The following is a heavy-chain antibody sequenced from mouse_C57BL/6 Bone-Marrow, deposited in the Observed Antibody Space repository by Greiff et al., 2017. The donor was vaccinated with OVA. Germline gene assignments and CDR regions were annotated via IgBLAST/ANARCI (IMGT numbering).Heavy chain of an antibody. V-gene: IGHV1-64*01. D-gene: IGHD1-1*01. J-gene: IGHJ1*03. CDR2: IHPNSGST. CDR1: GYTFTSYW. Sequence: QVQLQQPGAELVKPGASVKLSCKASGYTFTSYWMHWVKQRPGQGLEWIGMIHPNSGSTNYNEKFKSKATLTVAKSSSTAYMQLSSLTSEDSAVYYCARSGGSSYRSYWYFDVWGTGTTVTVSS. CDR3: ARSGGSSYRSYWYFDV.